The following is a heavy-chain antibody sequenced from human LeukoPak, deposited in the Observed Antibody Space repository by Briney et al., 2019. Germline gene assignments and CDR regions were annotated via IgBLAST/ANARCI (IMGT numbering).Heavy chain of an antibody. J-gene: IGHJ5*02. CDR1: GGSISSGGYS. CDR2: IYHSGST. V-gene: IGHV4-30-2*01. Sequence: PSQTLSLTCAASGGSISSGGYSWSWIRQPPGKGLEWIGYIYHSGSTYYNPSLKSRVTISVDRSKNQFSLKLSSVTAADTAVYYCARSYYDLWSGYYKNWFDPWGQGTLVTVSS. CDR3: ARSYYDLWSGYYKNWFDP. D-gene: IGHD3-3*01.